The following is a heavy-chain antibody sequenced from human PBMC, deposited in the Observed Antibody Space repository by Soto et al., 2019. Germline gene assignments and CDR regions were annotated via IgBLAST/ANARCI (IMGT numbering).Heavy chain of an antibody. D-gene: IGHD3-10*01. CDR3: ARDKGGYYYGSGSYYTSGGSRYYYYYMDV. V-gene: IGHV4-59*01. CDR2: IYYSGST. J-gene: IGHJ6*03. CDR1: GGSISSYY. Sequence: PSETLSLTCTVSGGSISSYYWSWIRQPPGKGLEWIGYIYYSGSTNYNPSLKSRVTISVDTSKNQFSLKLSSVTAADTAVYYCARDKGGYYYGSGSYYTSGGSRYYYYYMDVWGKGTTVTVSS.